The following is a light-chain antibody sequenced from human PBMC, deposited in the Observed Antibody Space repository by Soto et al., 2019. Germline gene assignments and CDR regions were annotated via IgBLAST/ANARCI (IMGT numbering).Light chain of an antibody. V-gene: IGKV3-15*01. CDR3: QQYNNWPLT. J-gene: IGKJ4*01. CDR1: ENIYTN. CDR2: GAS. Sequence: EIVLTQSPGTLSLSPGERSALSCRASENIYTNLAWYQQKPGQAPRLLIYGASTRATGIPARFTGSGSGTEFTLTISSLQSEDFAVYYCQQYNNWPLTFGGGTKVDIK.